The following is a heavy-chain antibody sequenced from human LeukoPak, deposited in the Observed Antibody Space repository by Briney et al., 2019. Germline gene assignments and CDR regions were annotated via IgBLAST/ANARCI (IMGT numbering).Heavy chain of an antibody. V-gene: IGHV3-21*06. Sequence: GSLRLSCAASGFTFRSFSMNWVRQAPGKGLEWVSSIIIGGTYIFYSDSVKGRFTTSRDNAKNSLYLQMSSLRAEDTAVYYCARSISVVRGLHTFDIWGQRTMVTVSS. CDR2: IIIGGTYI. CDR3: ARSISVVRGLHTFDI. J-gene: IGHJ3*02. D-gene: IGHD3-10*01. CDR1: GFTFRSFS.